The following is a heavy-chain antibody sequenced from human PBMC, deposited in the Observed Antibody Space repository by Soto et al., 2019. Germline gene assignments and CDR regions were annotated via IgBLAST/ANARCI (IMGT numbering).Heavy chain of an antibody. V-gene: IGHV4-4*02. Sequence: QVQLRESGPGLVKTSGTLSLTCAVSGGSISSTNWWTWVRQPPGKGLEWIGEIYHSGSPTYSPSLTGRATISVDKSNNQFSLRLLSVTAAPTAAYYCATLPPRMVVALLPLPRWGQGILVTVAS. J-gene: IGHJ4*02. CDR3: ATLPPRMVVALLPLPR. CDR2: IYHSGSP. CDR1: GGSISSTNW. D-gene: IGHD2-15*01.